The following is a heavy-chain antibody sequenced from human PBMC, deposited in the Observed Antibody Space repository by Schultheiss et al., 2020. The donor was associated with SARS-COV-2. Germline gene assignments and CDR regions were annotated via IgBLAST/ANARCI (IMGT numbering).Heavy chain of an antibody. V-gene: IGHV3-33*01. D-gene: IGHD6-19*01. Sequence: GGSLRLSCAASGFTFSSYGMHWVRQAPGKGLEWVAVIWYDGSNKYYADSVKGRFTISRHNSKNTLYLQMNSLRAEDTAVYYCARGKGSSGWSADAFDIWGQGTMVTVSS. CDR3: ARGKGSSGWSADAFDI. J-gene: IGHJ3*02. CDR2: IWYDGSNK. CDR1: GFTFSSYG.